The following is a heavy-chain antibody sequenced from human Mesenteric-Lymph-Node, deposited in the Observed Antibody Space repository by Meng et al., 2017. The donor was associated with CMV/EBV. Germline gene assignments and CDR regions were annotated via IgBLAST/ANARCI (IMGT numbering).Heavy chain of an antibody. CDR1: GDSISNSPYY. J-gene: IGHJ4*02. Sequence: QLRAAAPALFKPSVTLSLSCIVSGDSISNSPYYWTWIRQPPGKGLEWIGSVHHSGTTYYNPSLKGRLTISVDTSANLFSLRLTTVTAADTATYYCARRGNYDSDYSEYWGQGTLVTVSS. CDR3: ARRGNYDSDYSEY. V-gene: IGHV4-39*01. CDR2: VHHSGTT. D-gene: IGHD3-22*01.